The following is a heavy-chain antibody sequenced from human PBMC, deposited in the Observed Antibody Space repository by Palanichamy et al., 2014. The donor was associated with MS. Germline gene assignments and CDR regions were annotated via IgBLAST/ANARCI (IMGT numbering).Heavy chain of an antibody. CDR1: GFSFGSYA. CDR2: ISGNGGST. D-gene: IGHD3-10*01. CDR3: SRGPYFDH. Sequence: EVQLLESGEGLAQPGGSLRLSCVASGFSFGSYAMSWVRQAPGKGLEWVSSISGNGGSTYYADSVKGRFIISKESSKNTVFLQMNSLRDEDTAVYYCSRGPYFDHWGQGALVTVSS. V-gene: IGHV3-23*01. J-gene: IGHJ4*02.